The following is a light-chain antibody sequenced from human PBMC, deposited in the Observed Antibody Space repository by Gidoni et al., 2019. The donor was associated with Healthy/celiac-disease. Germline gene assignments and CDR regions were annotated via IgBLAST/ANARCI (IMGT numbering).Light chain of an antibody. CDR1: QSISSY. CDR2: APS. CDR3: QQSYSTPFT. V-gene: IGKV1-39*01. Sequence: DIQMTQSPSSLSASVGDRVTITCRASQSISSYLNWYKHKPGKAPTLLSYAPSSLQSGVPSRFSGSGSGTDFTLTISSLQPEDFATYYCQQSYSTPFTFGPGTKVDIK. J-gene: IGKJ3*01.